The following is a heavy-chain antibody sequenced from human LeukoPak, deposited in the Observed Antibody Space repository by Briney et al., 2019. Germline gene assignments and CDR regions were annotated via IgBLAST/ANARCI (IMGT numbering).Heavy chain of an antibody. V-gene: IGHV1-2*05. D-gene: IGHD3-22*01. CDR3: ARELGSYDRSGYYYASYAFDI. Sequence: ASVKVSFKASGYTFTVYYIHWVRQAPGQGLEWMGRISANSGVSNFAQKFQGRVTMTRDTSINTAYMELSRLRSDDTVVYYCARELGSYDRSGYYYASYAFDIWGQGTMVTVS. CDR1: GYTFTVYY. J-gene: IGHJ3*02. CDR2: ISANSGVS.